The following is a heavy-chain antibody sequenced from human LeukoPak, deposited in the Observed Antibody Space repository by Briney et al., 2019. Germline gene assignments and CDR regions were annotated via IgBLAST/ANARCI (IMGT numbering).Heavy chain of an antibody. V-gene: IGHV1-46*01. CDR1: GYTFPHYY. CDR2: INPSGGRT. CDR3: GTEGSIRIAVAGGVFDY. Sequence: GASVPVSCMASGYTFPHYYMHWVRQAPAQGLEWMGVINPSGGRTSYAQKLQGGFPVTRDTSTSTVYMELSSLRSEDTALYYGGTEGSIRIAVAGGVFDYWGQGTLVTVSS. J-gene: IGHJ4*02. D-gene: IGHD6-19*01.